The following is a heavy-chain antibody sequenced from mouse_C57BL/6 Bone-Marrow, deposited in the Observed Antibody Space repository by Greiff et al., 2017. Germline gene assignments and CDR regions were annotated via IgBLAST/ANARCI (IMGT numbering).Heavy chain of an antibody. D-gene: IGHD2-4*01. V-gene: IGHV1-59*01. CDR3: ARCDYDWFAY. CDR2: IDPSDSYT. Sequence: QVHVKQPGAELVRPGTSVKLSCKASGYTFTSYWMPWVKQRPGQGLEWIGVIDPSDSYTNYNQKFKGKATLTVDTSSSTAYMQLSSLASEDSAVYYCARCDYDWFAYWGQGTLVTASA. CDR1: GYTFTSYW. J-gene: IGHJ3*01.